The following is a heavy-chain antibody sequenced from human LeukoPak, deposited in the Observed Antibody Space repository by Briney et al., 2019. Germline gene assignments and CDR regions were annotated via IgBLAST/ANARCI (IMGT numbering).Heavy chain of an antibody. V-gene: IGHV3-23*01. Sequence: GGSLRLSCAASGFTFSSYAISWVRQAPGKGLEWVSAISGSGGSTYYADSVKGRFTISRDNSKNTLYLQMNSLRAEDMAVYYCARARGYSYGSGIDYWGQGTLVTVSS. J-gene: IGHJ4*02. D-gene: IGHD5-18*01. CDR1: GFTFSSYA. CDR3: ARARGYSYGSGIDY. CDR2: ISGSGGST.